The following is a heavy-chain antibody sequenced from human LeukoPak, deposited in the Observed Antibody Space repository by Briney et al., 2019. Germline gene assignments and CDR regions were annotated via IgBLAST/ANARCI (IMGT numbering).Heavy chain of an antibody. CDR3: VRGDWLDF. Sequence: GGALRLSCFASGFPFGNFAMHWVRQTPGKGLEWVAGIPWNNDIITYADSVRGRFTVSRDNAKNSVYLQMDSLKPEDTALYHCVRGDWLDFWGQGTLVTVSS. CDR2: IPWNNDII. D-gene: IGHD5-24*01. J-gene: IGHJ5*01. V-gene: IGHV3-9*01. CDR1: GFPFGNFA.